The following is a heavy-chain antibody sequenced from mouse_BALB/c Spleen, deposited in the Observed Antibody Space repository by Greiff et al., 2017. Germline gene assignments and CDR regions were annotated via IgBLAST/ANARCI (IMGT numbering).Heavy chain of an antibody. CDR1: GFSLTSYG. V-gene: IGHV2-3*01. CDR2: IWGDGST. J-gene: IGHJ3*01. CDR3: AKPGRGSTMITTGFAY. D-gene: IGHD2-4*01. Sequence: QVQLQQSGPGLVAPSQSLSITCTVSGFSLTSYGVSWVRQPPGKGLEWLGVIWGDGSTNYHSALISRLSISKDNSKSQVFLKLNSLQTDDTATYYCAKPGRGSTMITTGFAYWGQGTLVTVSA.